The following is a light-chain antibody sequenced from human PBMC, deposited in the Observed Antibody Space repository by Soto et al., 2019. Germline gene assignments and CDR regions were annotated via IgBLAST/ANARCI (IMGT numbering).Light chain of an antibody. CDR3: QQYNNWPQT. J-gene: IGKJ1*01. Sequence: EILLTQSPGTLSLSPGERATLSCRASQSVSSSYLAWYQQKPGQAPRLLIYGASSRATGIPDRFSGSGSGTDFTLTISSLQSEDFAVYYCQQYNNWPQTFGQGTKVDI. CDR2: GAS. CDR1: QSVSSSY. V-gene: IGKV3-20*01.